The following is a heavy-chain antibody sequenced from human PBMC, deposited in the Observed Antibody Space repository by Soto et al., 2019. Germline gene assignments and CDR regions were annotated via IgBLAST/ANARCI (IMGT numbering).Heavy chain of an antibody. CDR2: TYYSGST. V-gene: IGHV4-39*01. D-gene: IGHD3-10*01. J-gene: IGHJ4*02. CDR3: ARRYGRGSYSDY. CDR1: GGSISSSSYY. Sequence: QLQLQESGPGVVKPSETLSLTCTVSGGSISSSSYYWDWIRQPPGKGLEWIATTYYSGSTYYNPSLKSRVTTSVDTAENQFSLKLSSVTAADTAVYYCARRYGRGSYSDYWGQGTLVTVSS.